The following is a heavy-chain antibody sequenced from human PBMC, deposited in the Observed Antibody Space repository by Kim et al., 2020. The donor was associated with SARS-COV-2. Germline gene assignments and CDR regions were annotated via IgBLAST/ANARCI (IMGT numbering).Heavy chain of an antibody. CDR2: IYYSGST. CDR1: GGSISSYY. V-gene: IGHV4-59*01. CDR3: ARGNWNDGIDY. D-gene: IGHD1-1*01. J-gene: IGHJ4*02. Sequence: SETLSLTCTVSGGSISSYYWSWIRQPPGKGLEWIGYIYYSGSTNYNPSLKSRVTISVDTSKNQFSLKLSSVTAADTAVYYCARGNWNDGIDYWGQGTLVTVSS.